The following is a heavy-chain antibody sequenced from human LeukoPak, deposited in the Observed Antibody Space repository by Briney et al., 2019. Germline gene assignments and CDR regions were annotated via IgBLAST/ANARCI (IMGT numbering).Heavy chain of an antibody. D-gene: IGHD2-2*02. CDR2: INNSGDST. V-gene: IGHV3-23*01. Sequence: GGSLRLSCAASGFTFTSYAMSWVREAPGKGLECVLAINNSGDSTYYADSVKGRFTISRDNTKNTLYLQMYSLRAEDTAVYYCAKDSLGVGIPTVIGIFDYWGQGTLVTVFS. J-gene: IGHJ4*02. CDR3: AKDSLGVGIPTVIGIFDY. CDR1: GFTFTSYA.